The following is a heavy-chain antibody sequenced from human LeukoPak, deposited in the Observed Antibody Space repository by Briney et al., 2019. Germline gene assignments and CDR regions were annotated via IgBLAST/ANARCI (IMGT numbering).Heavy chain of an antibody. CDR2: MNPNSGNT. CDR1: GYTFTSYD. Sequence: ASEKVSCKASGYTFTSYDINWVRQATGQGLEWMGWMNPNSGNTGYAQKFQGRVTITRNTSISTAYMELSSLRSEDTAVYYCARTRCCSTYDAFDIWGQGTMVTVSS. CDR3: ARTRCCSTYDAFDI. D-gene: IGHD2-2*01. V-gene: IGHV1-8*03. J-gene: IGHJ3*02.